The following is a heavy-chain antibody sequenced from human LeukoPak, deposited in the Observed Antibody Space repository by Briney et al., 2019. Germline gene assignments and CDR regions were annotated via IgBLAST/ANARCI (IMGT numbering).Heavy chain of an antibody. D-gene: IGHD3/OR15-3a*01. CDR3: TRGGWTVDY. Sequence: GGSLRLSCAASGFTFSSYAMSWFRQAPGKGLEWVGFIRSKAYGGTTEYAASVKGRFTISRDDSKNIAYLQMNSLKTEDTAVYYCTRGGWTVDYWGQGALVTVSS. V-gene: IGHV3-49*03. CDR1: GFTFSSYA. CDR2: IRSKAYGGTT. J-gene: IGHJ4*02.